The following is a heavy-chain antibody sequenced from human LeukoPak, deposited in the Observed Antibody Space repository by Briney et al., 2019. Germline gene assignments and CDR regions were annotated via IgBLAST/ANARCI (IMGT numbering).Heavy chain of an antibody. CDR1: GGSISSYY. CDR2: ISPSGNT. J-gene: IGHJ5*02. D-gene: IGHD3-3*01. V-gene: IGHV4-4*07. CDR3: ARDETRITTFGVVISVWLDP. Sequence: PSETLSLTCTVSGGSISSYYWSWIRQPAGKGLEWIGRISPSGNTNYSPSLKSRVTMSLGTSKNQLSLGLTSVTAADTAVYYCARDETRITTFGVVISVWLDPWGPGTLVTVSS.